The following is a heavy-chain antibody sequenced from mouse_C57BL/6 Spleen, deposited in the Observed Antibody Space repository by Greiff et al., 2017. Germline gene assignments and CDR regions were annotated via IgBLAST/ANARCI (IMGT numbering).Heavy chain of an antibody. D-gene: IGHD1-1*01. CDR3: ARKDYYGSRTFDY. CDR1: GYTFTSYW. J-gene: IGHJ2*01. CDR2: IDPSDSYT. Sequence: QVQLQQPGAELVMPGASVKLSCKASGYTFTSYWMHWVKQRPGQGLEWIGEIDPSDSYTNYNQKFKGKSTLTVDKSSSTAYMQLSSLTSEDSAVXYCARKDYYGSRTFDYWGQGTTLTVSS. V-gene: IGHV1-69*01.